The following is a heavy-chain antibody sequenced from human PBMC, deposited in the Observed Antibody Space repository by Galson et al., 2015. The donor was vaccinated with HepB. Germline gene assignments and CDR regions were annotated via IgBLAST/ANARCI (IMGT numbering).Heavy chain of an antibody. Sequence: SLRLSCAASGFTFSSYSMNWVRQAPGKGLEWVSSISSSSSYIYYADSVKGRFTISRDNAKNSLYLQMNSLRAEDTAVYYCARPPIAAAGTPFDYWGQGTLVTVSS. CDR2: ISSSSSYI. D-gene: IGHD6-13*01. CDR3: ARPPIAAAGTPFDY. J-gene: IGHJ4*02. V-gene: IGHV3-21*01. CDR1: GFTFSSYS.